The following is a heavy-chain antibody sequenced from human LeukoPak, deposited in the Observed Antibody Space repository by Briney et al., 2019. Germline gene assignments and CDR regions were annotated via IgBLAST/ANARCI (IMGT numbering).Heavy chain of an antibody. D-gene: IGHD1-26*01. V-gene: IGHV3-48*03. CDR1: GFTFSTYD. Sequence: PGGSLRLSCAASGFTFSTYDMNWVRQAPGKGLEWVSHISTTGTTVYYADSVTGRFTISRNNAKKSLHLQMNSLRAEDTAVYYCARHPDGSLSLDYWGQGTLVTVSS. CDR3: ARHPDGSLSLDY. J-gene: IGHJ4*02. CDR2: ISTTGTTV.